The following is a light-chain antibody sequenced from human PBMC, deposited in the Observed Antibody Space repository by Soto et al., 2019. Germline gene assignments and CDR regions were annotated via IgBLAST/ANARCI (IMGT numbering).Light chain of an antibody. J-gene: IGKJ4*01. CDR1: QGITSY. CDR3: QQLNSYPLT. CDR2: AAS. Sequence: IQLTQSPSSLSASVGDRVTITCRASQGITSYLGWYQQKPGKAPKLLIYAASTLQSGVPSRFSGSGSGTDFTLTISSLPPEDFATYYCQQLNSYPLTFGGGTQVEIK. V-gene: IGKV1-9*01.